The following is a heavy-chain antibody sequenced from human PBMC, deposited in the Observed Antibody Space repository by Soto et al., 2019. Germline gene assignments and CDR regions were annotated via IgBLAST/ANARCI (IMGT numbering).Heavy chain of an antibody. CDR1: GGSIRSYY. Sequence: TSETLSLTCTVSGGSIRSYYWSWIRQPPGKGLEWIGYIYYSGSTNYNPSLKSRVTISVDTSKNQFSLKLRSVTGADTAVYYCARRYGGNFDYWGQGTLVTVSS. V-gene: IGHV4-59*01. CDR3: ARRYGGNFDY. J-gene: IGHJ4*02. D-gene: IGHD1-26*01. CDR2: IYYSGST.